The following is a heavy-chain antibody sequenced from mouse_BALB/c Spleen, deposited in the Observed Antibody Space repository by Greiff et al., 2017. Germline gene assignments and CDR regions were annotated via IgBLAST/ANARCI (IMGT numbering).Heavy chain of an antibody. CDR2: INPSTGYT. D-gene: IGHD2-1*01. Sequence: VQRVESGAELAKPGASVKMSCKASGYTFTSYWMHWVKQRPGQGLEWIGYINPSTGYTEYNQKFKDKATLTADKSSSTAYMQLSSLTSEDSAVYYCARTNYGNPFAYWGQGTLVTVSA. CDR1: GYTFTSYW. V-gene: IGHV1-7*01. J-gene: IGHJ3*01. CDR3: ARTNYGNPFAY.